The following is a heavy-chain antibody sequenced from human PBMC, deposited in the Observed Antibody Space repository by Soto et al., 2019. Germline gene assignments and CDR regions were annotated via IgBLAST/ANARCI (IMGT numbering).Heavy chain of an antibody. CDR3: ARVRRCSGGSCYVYYYYCMEV. J-gene: IGHJ6*03. Sequence: QVQLQESGPELVKPSQTLSLTCTVSGGSISSGGYYWSWIRQHPGQGLEWIGYIYYSGSTYYNPCLKSRVTRSVDTSKNQFSLKLSSVTAADTAVYYCARVRRCSGGSCYVYYYYCMEVWGKGTTVTVSS. V-gene: IGHV4-31*03. CDR1: GGSISSGGYY. D-gene: IGHD2-15*01. CDR2: IYYSGST.